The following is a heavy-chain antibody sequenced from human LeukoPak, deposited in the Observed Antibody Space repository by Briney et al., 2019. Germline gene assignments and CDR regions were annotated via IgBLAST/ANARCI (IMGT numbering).Heavy chain of an antibody. V-gene: IGHV3-48*04. CDR1: GITFSNYN. CDR3: AKDRGGDYIHYFDY. D-gene: IGHD4-17*01. CDR2: ISSSTSTI. Sequence: PGGSLRLSCAASGITFSNYNMNWVRQAPGKGLECVSYISSSTSTIYYADSVKGRFTISRDNARNSLYLQMNSLRAEDTALYYCAKDRGGDYIHYFDYWGQGTRVTVSS. J-gene: IGHJ4*02.